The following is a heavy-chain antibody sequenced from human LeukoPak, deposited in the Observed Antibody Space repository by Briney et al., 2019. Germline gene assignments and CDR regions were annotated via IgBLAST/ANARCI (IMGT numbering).Heavy chain of an antibody. CDR3: SRGEGDDY. V-gene: IGHV3-7*01. Sequence: GGSLRLSCAASGFTFSSYWMSWVRQAPGKGLEWVANINGDESEKYYVDSVKARFTIFRDNAKNSLYLQMNSLRVDDTAIYYCSRGEGDDYWGQGTLVTVSS. CDR1: GFTFSSYW. D-gene: IGHD3-10*01. CDR2: INGDESEK. J-gene: IGHJ4*02.